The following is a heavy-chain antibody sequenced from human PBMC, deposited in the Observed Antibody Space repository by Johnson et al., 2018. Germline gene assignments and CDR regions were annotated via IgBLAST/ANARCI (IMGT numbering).Heavy chain of an antibody. Sequence: QVQLVQSGGAVVQPGKSLRLTCVSSGFTFSHYAMHWVRQAPGKGLEWVAVISKDGTNEDFIDSVKGRFNISRDNAKNTVFLELNSLRVEDTAVYYCALTLMRYYFDSWGPGTLVTVSS. CDR2: ISKDGTNE. J-gene: IGHJ4*01. V-gene: IGHV3-30*03. CDR3: ALTLMRYYFDS. CDR1: GFTFSHYA. D-gene: IGHD3-16*01.